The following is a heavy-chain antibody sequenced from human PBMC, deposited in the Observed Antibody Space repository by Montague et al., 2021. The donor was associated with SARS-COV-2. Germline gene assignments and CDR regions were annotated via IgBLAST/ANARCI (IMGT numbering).Heavy chain of an antibody. D-gene: IGHD1-1*01. CDR1: GFTFNTYG. CDR3: AKQRGTITTTFDY. CDR2: ISGSGGT. V-gene: IGHV3-23*01. J-gene: IGHJ4*02. Sequence: SLRLSCAASGFTFNTYGMSWVRQAPGQGLEWVSCISGSGGTYYAGSVKGRFAISRDISNNTLYLQMNSLRAEDTAIYYCAKQRGTITTTFDYWGQGSLVTVSS.